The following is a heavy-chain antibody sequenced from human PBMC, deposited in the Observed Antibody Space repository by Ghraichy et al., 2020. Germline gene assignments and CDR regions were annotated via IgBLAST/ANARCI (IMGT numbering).Heavy chain of an antibody. V-gene: IGHV3-7*01. D-gene: IGHD1/OR15-1a*01. CDR1: GFSFSSSW. Sequence: LRLSCAASGFSFSSSWMSWVRQAPGKGLEWVANIKQDGSAKYYVDSVKGRFTISRDNAKKSLYLEMNSLRAEDTAVYYCPRAATIAGGTIGNDRWGQGTLVTVSS. J-gene: IGHJ5*02. CDR3: PRAATIAGGTIGNDR. CDR2: IKQDGSAK.